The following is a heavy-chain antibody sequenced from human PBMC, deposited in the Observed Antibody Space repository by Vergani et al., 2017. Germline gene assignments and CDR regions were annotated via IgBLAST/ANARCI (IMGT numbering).Heavy chain of an antibody. D-gene: IGHD6-6*01. Sequence: QVQLVQSGAEVKKPGSSVKVSCKASGGTFSSYAISWVRQAPGQGLEWMGGIIPIFGTANYAQKFQGRVTITADESTSTAYMELSSLRSEDTAVYYCAREVAARPKTYDHYYYYGMDVWGQGTTVTVSS. CDR1: GGTFSSYA. CDR3: AREVAARPKTYDHYYYYGMDV. J-gene: IGHJ6*02. CDR2: IIPIFGTA. V-gene: IGHV1-69*01.